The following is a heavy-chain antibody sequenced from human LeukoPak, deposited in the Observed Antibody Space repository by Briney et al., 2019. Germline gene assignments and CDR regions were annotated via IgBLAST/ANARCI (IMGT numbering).Heavy chain of an antibody. J-gene: IGHJ5*02. CDR2: IYYSGST. CDR3: ARLRGGYSYGITLYWFDP. D-gene: IGHD5-18*01. V-gene: IGHV4-31*03. CDR1: GGSISSGGYY. Sequence: SQTLSLTCTVSGGSISSGGYYWSWIRQHPGKGLEWIGYIYYSGSTNYNPSLKSRVTISVDTSKNQFSLKLSSVTAADTAVYYCARLRGGYSYGITLYWFDPWGQGTLVTVSS.